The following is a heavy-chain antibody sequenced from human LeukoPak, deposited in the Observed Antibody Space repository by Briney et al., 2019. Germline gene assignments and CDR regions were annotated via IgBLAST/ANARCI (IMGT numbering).Heavy chain of an antibody. D-gene: IGHD5-24*01. Sequence: SETLSLTCTVSGGSISSGGYYWSWIRQHPGKGLEWIGYIYYSGSTYYNPSLKSRVTISVDTSKNQFSLKLSSVTAADTAVYYCARVRDGYRDNDAFDIWGQGTMVTVSS. CDR2: IYYSGST. CDR1: GGSISSGGYY. V-gene: IGHV4-31*03. J-gene: IGHJ3*02. CDR3: ARVRDGYRDNDAFDI.